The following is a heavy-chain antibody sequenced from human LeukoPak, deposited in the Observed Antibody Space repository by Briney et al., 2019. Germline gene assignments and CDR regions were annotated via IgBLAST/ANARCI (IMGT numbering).Heavy chain of an antibody. J-gene: IGHJ4*02. CDR1: GGSITKNGYY. V-gene: IGHV4-39*07. CDR2: MHYSGST. D-gene: IGHD6-19*01. Sequence: PSETLSLTCTVSGGSITKNGYYWGWIRQSPETGLEWIGSMHYSGSTYYNPSLNSRVTISVDTSKNQFSLKLTSVTAADTAVYYCCGSGWFAGPFGYWGQGALVTVSS. CDR3: CGSGWFAGPFGY.